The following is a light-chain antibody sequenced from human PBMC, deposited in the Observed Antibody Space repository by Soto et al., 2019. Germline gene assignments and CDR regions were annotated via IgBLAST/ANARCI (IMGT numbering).Light chain of an antibody. CDR2: AAS. J-gene: IGKJ1*01. CDR1: QTISSW. Sequence: DIHMTPSSSTLSGSVGDRVTITCRASQTISSWLAWYQQKPGKAPKLLIYAASSLQSGVPSRFSGSGSGTDFTLAISSLQPEDFATYYCQQSYSTPRTFGQGTKVDIK. V-gene: IGKV1-39*01. CDR3: QQSYSTPRT.